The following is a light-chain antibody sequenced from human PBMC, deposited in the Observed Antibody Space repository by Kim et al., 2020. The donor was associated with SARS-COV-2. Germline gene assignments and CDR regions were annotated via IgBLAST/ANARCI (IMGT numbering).Light chain of an antibody. CDR2: DNN. V-gene: IGLV1-51*01. J-gene: IGLJ3*02. Sequence: QSVLTQPPSVSAAPGQKVTISCSGNSSNLGNNYISWYQHRPGAAPKLLIYDNNMRPSGIPDRFSASKSGTSATLAITGLQTGDEADYYCGTWDSRLNSRWVFGGGTKVTVL. CDR1: SSNLGNNY. CDR3: GTWDSRLNSRWV.